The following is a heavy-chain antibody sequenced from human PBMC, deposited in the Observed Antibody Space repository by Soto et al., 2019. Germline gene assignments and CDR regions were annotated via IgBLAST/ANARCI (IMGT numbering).Heavy chain of an antibody. CDR1: GGSISIYY. Sequence: PSETLSLTCTVSGGSISIYYWSWIRQPPGKGLEWIGYIYYSGSTNYNPSLKSRVTISVDTSKNQFSLKLSSVTAADTAVYYCARENRITIFGVVTNNWFDPWGQGTLVTVSS. D-gene: IGHD3-3*01. CDR2: IYYSGST. J-gene: IGHJ5*02. V-gene: IGHV4-59*01. CDR3: ARENRITIFGVVTNNWFDP.